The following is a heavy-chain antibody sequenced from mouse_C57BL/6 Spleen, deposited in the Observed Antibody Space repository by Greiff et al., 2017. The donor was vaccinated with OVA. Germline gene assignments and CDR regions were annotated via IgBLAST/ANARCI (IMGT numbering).Heavy chain of an antibody. J-gene: IGHJ1*03. CDR3: ARRKETGTGYFDV. D-gene: IGHD4-1*01. CDR2: IHPNSGST. Sequence: VKQRPGQGLEWIGMIHPNSGSTNYNEKFKSKATLTVDKSSSTAYMQLSSLTSEDSAVYYCARRKETGTGYFDVWGTGTTVTVSS. V-gene: IGHV1-64*01.